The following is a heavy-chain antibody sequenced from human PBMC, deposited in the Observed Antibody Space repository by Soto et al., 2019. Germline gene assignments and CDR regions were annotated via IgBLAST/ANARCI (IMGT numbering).Heavy chain of an antibody. V-gene: IGHV5-51*01. Sequence: PGESLKISCRGSGYSFTSYWIGWVRQMPGKGLEWMGIIYPGDSDTRYSPSFQGQVTISADKSISTAYLQWSSLKASDTAMYYCARGAEFWSGYYHQDYYYYYMDVWGKGTTVTVSS. CDR2: IYPGDSDT. CDR3: ARGAEFWSGYYHQDYYYYYMDV. D-gene: IGHD3-3*01. J-gene: IGHJ6*03. CDR1: GYSFTSYW.